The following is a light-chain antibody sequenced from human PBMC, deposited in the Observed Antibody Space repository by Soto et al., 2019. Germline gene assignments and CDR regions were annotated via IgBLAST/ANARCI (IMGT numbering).Light chain of an antibody. Sequence: DIQMTQSPSTLSASVGDRVTITCRASQSISSWLAWYQQKPGKAPKLLIYDASSLESGVPSRFSGSGSGTEFTLTISSLQPDDFATYSCQQYDSYSWTVGQGTKVEIK. CDR3: QQYDSYSWT. V-gene: IGKV1-5*01. J-gene: IGKJ1*01. CDR2: DAS. CDR1: QSISSW.